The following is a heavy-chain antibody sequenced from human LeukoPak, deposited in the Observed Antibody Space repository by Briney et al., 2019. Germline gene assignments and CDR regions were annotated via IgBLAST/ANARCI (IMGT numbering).Heavy chain of an antibody. D-gene: IGHD2-15*01. CDR3: ARRGGYCSGGSCWNDY. CDR1: GYSFTTYW. V-gene: IGHV5-51*01. CDR2: IYPGDSNT. Sequence: GESLKISCKGSGYSFTTYWIGWVRQMPGKGLEWMGIIYPGDSNTRYSPSFQGQVTISADKSISTAYLQWSSLKASDTAMYYCARRGGYCSGGSCWNDYWGQGTLVTVSS. J-gene: IGHJ4*02.